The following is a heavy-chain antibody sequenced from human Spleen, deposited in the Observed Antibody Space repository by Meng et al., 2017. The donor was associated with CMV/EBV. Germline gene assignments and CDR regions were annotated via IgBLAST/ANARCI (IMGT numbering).Heavy chain of an antibody. CDR3: ARGGNRPSSDFWGYYYGLDA. Sequence: GESLKISCAASGFTLSNYALHWVRQAPGKGLEWVAFISYDGSKDYLADSVNGRSTISRDNAKDSVYLHMNNLRAEDTAVYYCARGGNRPSSDFWGYYYGLDAWGQGTTVTVSS. CDR1: GFTLSNYA. J-gene: IGHJ6*02. CDR2: ISYDGSKD. V-gene: IGHV3-30-3*01. D-gene: IGHD3-3*01.